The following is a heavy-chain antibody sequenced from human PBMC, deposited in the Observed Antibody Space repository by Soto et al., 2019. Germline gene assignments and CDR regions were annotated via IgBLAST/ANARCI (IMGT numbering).Heavy chain of an antibody. CDR1: GFTFSSYS. CDR2: ISSSSSYI. J-gene: IGHJ6*03. CDR3: AREDYGDVTGHYYYYMDV. V-gene: IGHV3-21*01. Sequence: GGSLRLSCAASGFTFSSYSMNWVRQAPGKGLEWVSSISSSSSYIYYADSVKGRFTISRDNAKNSLYLQMNSLRAEDTAVYYCAREDYGDVTGHYYYYMDVWGKGTTVTVSS. D-gene: IGHD4-17*01.